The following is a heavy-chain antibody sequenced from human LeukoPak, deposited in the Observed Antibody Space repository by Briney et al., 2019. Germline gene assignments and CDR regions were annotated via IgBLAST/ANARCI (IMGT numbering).Heavy chain of an antibody. V-gene: IGHV1-69*13. CDR1: GGTFGSYA. Sequence: SVKVSCKASGGTFGSYAISWVRQAPGQGLEWMGGIIPIFGTANYAQKFQGRVTITADESTSTAYMELSSLRSEDTAVYYCARGGVVVAGHFDYWGQGTLVTVSS. D-gene: IGHD2-15*01. CDR2: IIPIFGTA. J-gene: IGHJ4*02. CDR3: ARGGVVVAGHFDY.